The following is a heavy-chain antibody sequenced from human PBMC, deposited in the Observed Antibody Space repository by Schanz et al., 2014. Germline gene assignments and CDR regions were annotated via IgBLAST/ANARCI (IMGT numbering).Heavy chain of an antibody. V-gene: IGHV3-74*01. Sequence: EVQLVESGGELVQPGGSLRLSCAASGFTFSSYWMHWVRQVPGKGPVWVSRINWNGGSTGYADSVKGRFTISRDNAKNSLYLQMNSLRAEDTALYYCARDSGSSSWYPSDYWGQGTLVTVSS. CDR2: INWNGGST. CDR3: ARDSGSSSWYPSDY. CDR1: GFTFSSYW. J-gene: IGHJ4*02. D-gene: IGHD6-13*01.